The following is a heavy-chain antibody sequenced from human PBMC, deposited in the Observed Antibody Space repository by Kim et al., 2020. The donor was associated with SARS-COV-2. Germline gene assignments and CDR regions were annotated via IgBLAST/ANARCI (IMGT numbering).Heavy chain of an antibody. CDR3: ARLKQVGSSWFDYYYYYG. CDR1: GGSISSYY. V-gene: IGHV4-59*01. CDR2: IYYSGST. J-gene: IGHJ6*01. D-gene: IGHD6-13*01. Sequence: SETLSLTCTVSGGSISSYYWSWIRQPPGKGLEWIGYIYYSGSTNYNPSLKSRVTISVDTSKNQFSLKLSSVTAADTAVYYCARLKQVGSSWFDYYYYYG.